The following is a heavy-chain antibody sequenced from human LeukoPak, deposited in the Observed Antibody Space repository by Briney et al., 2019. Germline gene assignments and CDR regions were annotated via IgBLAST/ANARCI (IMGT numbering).Heavy chain of an antibody. CDR3: ARFSRSGDAFDI. D-gene: IGHD3-10*01. Sequence: PGGSLRLSCAASGFTFSSYEMNWGRQAPGQGLEWVSYISSSGSTIYYAGSVKGRFTISRDNAQDSLYLQMNSLRAEDTAVYYCARFSRSGDAFDIWGQGTTVSVSS. CDR2: ISSSGSTI. V-gene: IGHV3-48*03. CDR1: GFTFSSYE. J-gene: IGHJ3*02.